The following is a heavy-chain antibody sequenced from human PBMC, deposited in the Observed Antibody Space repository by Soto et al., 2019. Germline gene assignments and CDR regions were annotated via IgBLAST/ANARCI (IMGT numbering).Heavy chain of an antibody. J-gene: IGHJ6*02. D-gene: IGHD1-1*01. CDR2: IYYSGST. CDR1: GGSISSSSYY. Sequence: SETLSLTCTVSGGSISSSSYYWGWIRQPPGKGLEWIGSIYYSGSTYYNPSLKSRVTISVDTSKNQFSLKLSSVTAADTAVYYCETLYGTVRNYDYYGMDVWGQGTTVNVSS. V-gene: IGHV4-39*01. CDR3: ETLYGTVRNYDYYGMDV.